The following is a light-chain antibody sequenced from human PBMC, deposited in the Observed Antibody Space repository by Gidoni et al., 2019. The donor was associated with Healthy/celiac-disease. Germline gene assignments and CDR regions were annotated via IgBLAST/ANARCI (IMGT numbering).Light chain of an antibody. CDR1: QSVSSY. Sequence: EIVLTQSPATLSLSPGERATRSCRASQSVSSYLAWYQQKPSQAPRLLIYDASNRATGIPARFSGSGSGTDFTLTISSLEPEDFAVYYCQQRSNWPRGMYTFGQGTKLEIK. CDR3: QQRSNWPRGMYT. V-gene: IGKV3-11*01. J-gene: IGKJ2*01. CDR2: DAS.